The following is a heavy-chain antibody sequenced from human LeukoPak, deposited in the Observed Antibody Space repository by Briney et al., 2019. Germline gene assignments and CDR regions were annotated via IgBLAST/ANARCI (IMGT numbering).Heavy chain of an antibody. Sequence: SVKVSFKASGGTFSSYAISWVRQAPGQGLEWMGGIIPIFGTANYAQKFQGRVTITADESTSTAYMELSSLRSEDTAVYYCARRGGYCSGGSCQLDHWGQGTPVHGSS. CDR1: GGTFSSYA. CDR2: IIPIFGTA. J-gene: IGHJ4*02. D-gene: IGHD2-15*01. V-gene: IGHV1-69*13. CDR3: ARRGGYCSGGSCQLDH.